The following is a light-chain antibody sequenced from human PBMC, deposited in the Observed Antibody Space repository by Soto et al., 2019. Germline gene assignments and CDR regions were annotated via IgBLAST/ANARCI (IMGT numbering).Light chain of an antibody. V-gene: IGLV2-11*01. J-gene: IGLJ3*02. CDR3: CSYVGGWV. CDR1: SSDFGGYKY. CDR2: DVS. Sequence: QSALTQPRSVSGSPGQSVSISCAGTSSDFGGYKYVSWYQQHPGKAPKLMIFDVSERPSGVPDRFCGSKSGNTAFLTISGLRAEDEADYFCCSYVGGWVFGGGTKLTVL.